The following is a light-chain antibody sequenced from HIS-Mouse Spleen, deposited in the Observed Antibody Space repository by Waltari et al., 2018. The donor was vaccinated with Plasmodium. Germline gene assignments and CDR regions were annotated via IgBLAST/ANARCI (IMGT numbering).Light chain of an antibody. V-gene: IGLV2-23*01. CDR1: SSDVGSYNL. J-gene: IGLJ2*01. CDR2: EGS. CDR3: CSYAGSRV. Sequence: QSALTQPAPVSGSPGPSITISCTGTSSDVGSYNLVSWYQQHPGKAPKLMIYEGSKRPSGVSNRFSGSKSGNTASLTISGLQAEDEADYYCCSYAGSRVFGGGTKLTVL.